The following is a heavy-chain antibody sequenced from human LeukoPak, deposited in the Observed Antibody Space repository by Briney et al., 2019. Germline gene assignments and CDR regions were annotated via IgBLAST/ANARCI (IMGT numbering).Heavy chain of an antibody. V-gene: IGHV3-74*01. CDR1: GFTFSSYA. CDR3: ARGALWFGEFEFVNI. J-gene: IGHJ3*02. D-gene: IGHD3-10*01. CDR2: INSDGSST. Sequence: AGGSLRLSCAASGFTFSSYAMSWVRQAPGKGLVWVSRINSDGSSTSYADSVKGRFTISRDNAKNTLYLQMNSLRAEDTAVYYCARGALWFGEFEFVNIWGQGTMVTVSS.